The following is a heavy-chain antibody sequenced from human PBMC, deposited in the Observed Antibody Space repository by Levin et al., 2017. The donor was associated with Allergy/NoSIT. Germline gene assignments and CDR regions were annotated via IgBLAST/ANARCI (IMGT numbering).Heavy chain of an antibody. V-gene: IGHV3-21*01. Sequence: LSLTCAAYGFTFSSYSMNWVRQAPGKGLEWVSSISSSSSYIYYADSVKGRFTISRDNAKNSLYLQMNSLRAEDTAVYYCARGRDGDYVDWGQGTLVTVSS. D-gene: IGHD4-17*01. J-gene: IGHJ4*02. CDR3: ARGRDGDYVD. CDR1: GFTFSSYS. CDR2: ISSSSSYI.